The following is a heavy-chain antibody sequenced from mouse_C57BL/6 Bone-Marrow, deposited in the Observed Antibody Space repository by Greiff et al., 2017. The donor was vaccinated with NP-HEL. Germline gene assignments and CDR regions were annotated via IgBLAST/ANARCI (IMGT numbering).Heavy chain of an antibody. V-gene: IGHV1-76*01. J-gene: IGHJ3*01. CDR1: GYTFTDYY. CDR2: IYPGSGNT. CDR3: ARNYYGSGPWFAY. D-gene: IGHD1-1*01. Sequence: QVQLQQSGAELVRPGASVKLSCKASGYTFTDYYINWVKQRPGQGLEWIARIYPGSGNTYYNEKFKGKATLTAEKSSSTAYMQLSSLTSEDSAVYFCARNYYGSGPWFAYWGQGTLVTVSA.